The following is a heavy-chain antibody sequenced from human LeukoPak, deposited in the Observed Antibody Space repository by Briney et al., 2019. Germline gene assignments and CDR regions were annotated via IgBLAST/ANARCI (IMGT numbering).Heavy chain of an antibody. CDR1: GGSISSYY. V-gene: IGHV4-59*12. CDR2: IYYSGST. D-gene: IGHD4-11*01. J-gene: IGHJ4*02. Sequence: SETLSLTCTVSGGSISSYYWSWIRQPPGKGLEWIGYIYYSGSTNYNPSLKSRVTISVDTSKNQFSLKLSSVTAADTAVYYCARDTVTTDHIDYWGQGTLVTVSS. CDR3: ARDTVTTDHIDY.